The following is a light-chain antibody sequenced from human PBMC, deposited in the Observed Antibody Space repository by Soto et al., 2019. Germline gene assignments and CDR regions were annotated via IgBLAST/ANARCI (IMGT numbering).Light chain of an antibody. J-gene: IGKJ4*01. CDR3: QQRSNWPST. CDR2: DAS. V-gene: IGKV3-11*01. CDR1: ESVSRY. Sequence: EIVLTQSPATLSLSPGNRATLSCRASESVSRYLAWYQQKPGQAPRLLIYDASNRATGIPARFSGSVSGTDFTLTITSLAPEDFAVYYCQQRSNWPSTFGGGTKVEIK.